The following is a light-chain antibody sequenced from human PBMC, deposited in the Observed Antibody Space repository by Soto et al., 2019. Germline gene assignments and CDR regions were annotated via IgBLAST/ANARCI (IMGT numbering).Light chain of an antibody. V-gene: IGLV2-14*01. J-gene: IGLJ1*01. CDR1: SSDVGGYHY. Sequence: QSALTQPASVSGSPGQSITISCTGTSSDVGGYHYVSWFQQHPGKAPKLLIFEVKNRPSGVSDRFSGSRSGNTASLTISGLQAEDEADYYCSSYRSSYALVFGTGTKLTVL. CDR2: EVK. CDR3: SSYRSSYALV.